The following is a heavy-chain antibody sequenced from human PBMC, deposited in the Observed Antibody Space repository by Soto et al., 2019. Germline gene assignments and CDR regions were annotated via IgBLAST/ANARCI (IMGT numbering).Heavy chain of an antibody. J-gene: IGHJ4*02. CDR1: GFSFSDYG. Sequence: QVQLVESGGGEVQPGTSLRLSCAASGFSFSDYGMHWVRQAPGKGLEWVALLWYDGSKKYYGDFVKGRFTISRDNSKNTLYLQMNSLRPEDTAVYYCARDGAAGTSGYRGPDHWGQGTLVTVSS. D-gene: IGHD1-7*01. CDR2: LWYDGSKK. V-gene: IGHV3-33*08. CDR3: ARDGAAGTSGYRGPDH.